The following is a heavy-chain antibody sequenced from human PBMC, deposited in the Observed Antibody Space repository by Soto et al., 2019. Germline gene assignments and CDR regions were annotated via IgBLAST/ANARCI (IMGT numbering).Heavy chain of an antibody. D-gene: IGHD4-17*01. Sequence: ESGGGVVPPGASLRLSCAASGFTFSTFGMHWVRQTPGKGLEWVAVISYDGNNKVYADSVKGRFTISRDNFKNTVDLVMNNLKGDDTAVYYCAKDLQAYGDYDYYCYGLDVW. CDR2: ISYDGNNK. V-gene: IGHV3-30*18. CDR3: AKDLQAYGDYDYYCYGLDV. J-gene: IGHJ6*01. CDR1: GFTFSTFG.